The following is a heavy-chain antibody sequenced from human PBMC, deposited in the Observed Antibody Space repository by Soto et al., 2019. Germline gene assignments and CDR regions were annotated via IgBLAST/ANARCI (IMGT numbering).Heavy chain of an antibody. CDR2: ISGSGGST. Sequence: EVQLLESGGGLVQPGGSLRLSCAASGFTFSSYAMSWVRQAPGKGLEWVSAISGSGGSTYYADSVKGRFTISRDNSKNTLYLQMNSLRVEDTAVYYCAKGTNYYDSSGGVDYWGQGTLVTVSS. CDR3: AKGTNYYDSSGGVDY. J-gene: IGHJ4*02. V-gene: IGHV3-23*01. CDR1: GFTFSSYA. D-gene: IGHD3-22*01.